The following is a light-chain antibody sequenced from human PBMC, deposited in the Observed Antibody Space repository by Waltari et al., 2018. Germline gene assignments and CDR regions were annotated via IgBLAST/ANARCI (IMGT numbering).Light chain of an antibody. Sequence: QSALTQPASVSGSPGQSITISCTGTSSDVGRYNYVSWYQQYPDKAPKLMIYDVSKRPSGVSNRFSGSKSGNTASLTISGLQAEDEADYYCCSYAGSSTHVLFGGGTKLTVL. CDR2: DVS. CDR1: SSDVGRYNY. J-gene: IGLJ2*01. V-gene: IGLV2-23*02. CDR3: CSYAGSSTHVL.